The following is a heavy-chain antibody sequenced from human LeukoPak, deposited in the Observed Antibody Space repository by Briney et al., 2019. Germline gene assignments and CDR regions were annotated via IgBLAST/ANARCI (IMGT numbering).Heavy chain of an antibody. V-gene: IGHV1-2*02. CDR2: INPNSGGT. CDR3: ARDRLDAFDI. J-gene: IGHJ3*02. D-gene: IGHD3-22*01. Sequence: ASVKVSCKASGYTFTGYYMRWVRQAPGQGLEWMGWINPNSGGTNYAQKFQGRVTMARDTSISTAYMGLSRLRSDDTAVYYCARDRLDAFDIWGQGTMVTVSS. CDR1: GYTFTGYY.